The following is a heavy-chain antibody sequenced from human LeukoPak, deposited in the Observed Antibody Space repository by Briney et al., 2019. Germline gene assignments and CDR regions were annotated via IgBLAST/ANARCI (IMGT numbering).Heavy chain of an antibody. J-gene: IGHJ4*02. CDR3: VKWFRPADLRTDY. Sequence: GGSLRLSCTASGLTFTYYAMTWVRQAPGKGLEWVSLISGSGGSAKYADSVKGRFTISRDNSKNTLYLQMNSLRAEDTAVYYCVKWFRPADLRTDYWGQGTLVTVSS. V-gene: IGHV3-23*01. CDR2: ISGSGGSA. CDR1: GLTFTYYA. D-gene: IGHD3-10*01.